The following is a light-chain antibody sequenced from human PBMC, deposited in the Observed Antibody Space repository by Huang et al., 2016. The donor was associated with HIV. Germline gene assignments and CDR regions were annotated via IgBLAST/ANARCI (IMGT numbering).Light chain of an antibody. V-gene: IGKV3-20*01. CDR1: QSVTSNQ. Sequence: EVVLTQSPGTLSLSPGERATLSCRASQSVTSNQLAWYQQKPGQAPRRLIYGASARATGIPDRFTGSGSGTDFTLTISRLEPEDSAVYYCQQYGISPWTFGQGTKVEIK. CDR3: QQYGISPWT. CDR2: GAS. J-gene: IGKJ1*01.